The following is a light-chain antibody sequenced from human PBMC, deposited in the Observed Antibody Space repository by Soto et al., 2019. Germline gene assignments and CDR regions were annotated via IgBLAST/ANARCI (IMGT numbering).Light chain of an antibody. CDR2: HSN. J-gene: IGLJ2*01. CDR3: ATWDGSLNGVV. Sequence: QSVLTQPPSVSGAPGQRVTISCAGSSSHIGATYDIHWYQQLPGTAPKLLIYHSNQRPSGVPDRFSGSKSGTSASLAISGLQSEDETHYYCATWDGSLNGVVFGGGTQLTVL. V-gene: IGLV1-44*01. CDR1: SSHIGATYD.